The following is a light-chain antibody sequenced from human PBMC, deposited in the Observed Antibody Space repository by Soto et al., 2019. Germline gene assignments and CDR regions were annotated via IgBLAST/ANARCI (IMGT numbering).Light chain of an antibody. CDR1: SSDVGGYNY. Sequence: QSVLTQPPSASGSPGQSVTISCTGTSSDVGGYNYVSWYQQHPGKVPKLMVSEVNKRPSGVPDRFSGSTSGNTASLTVSGLQAEDEADYYCTSYAGGNSVVGTGTKLTVL. J-gene: IGLJ1*01. CDR2: EVN. V-gene: IGLV2-8*01. CDR3: TSYAGGNSV.